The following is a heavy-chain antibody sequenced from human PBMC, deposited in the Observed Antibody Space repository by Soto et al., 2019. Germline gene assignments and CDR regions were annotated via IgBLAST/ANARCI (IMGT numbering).Heavy chain of an antibody. D-gene: IGHD2-15*01. CDR1: GFSVRDYS. J-gene: IGHJ4*02. CDR3: ATLHAHGAIDY. V-gene: IGHV3-53*01. Sequence: EVQLVVSGGDLIQPGGSLRLSCAASGFSVRDYSMTWVRQAPGQRLDWVSIIYGDGSTFYSDSVRGRCTISRDNSKNTLYLQMNNLSPEDTAVYYCATLHAHGAIDYWGQGTLVAASS. CDR2: IYGDGST.